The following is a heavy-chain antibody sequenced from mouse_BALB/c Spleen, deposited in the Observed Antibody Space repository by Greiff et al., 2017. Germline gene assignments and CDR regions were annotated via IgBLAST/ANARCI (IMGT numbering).Heavy chain of an antibody. CDR2: ISTYYGNT. D-gene: IGHD2-3*01. V-gene: IGHV1S137*01. Sequence: VQLQQSGPELVRPGVSVKISCKGSGYTFTDYAMHWVKQSHAKSLEWIGVISTYYGNTNYNQKFKGKATMTVDKSSSTAYMELARLTSEDSAIYYCARSSGYCDAMDYWGQGTSVTVSS. CDR3: ARSSGYCDAMDY. J-gene: IGHJ4*01. CDR1: GYTFTDYA.